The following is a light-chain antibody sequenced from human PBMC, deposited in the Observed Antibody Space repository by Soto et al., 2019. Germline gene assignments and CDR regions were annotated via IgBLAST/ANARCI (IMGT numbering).Light chain of an antibody. CDR2: GAS. CDR3: QQYSNWPPGT. CDR1: QSVGSN. Sequence: EIVMTQSPATLSVSPGERATLSCRASQSVGSNLAWYQQKPAQAPRLLIYGASTRATGIPARFSGSGSGTEFTLTISSLQSEDFAVYYCQQYSNWPPGTFGQGTKVEI. V-gene: IGKV3-15*01. J-gene: IGKJ1*01.